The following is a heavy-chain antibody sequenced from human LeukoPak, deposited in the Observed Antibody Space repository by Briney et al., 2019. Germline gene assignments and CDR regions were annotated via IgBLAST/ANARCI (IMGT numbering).Heavy chain of an antibody. V-gene: IGHV1-8*01. CDR3: ARGVVIVVAQLYNWFDP. J-gene: IGHJ5*02. Sequence: ASVNVSCKASGYTFTSYDINWVRQATGQGLEWMGWMNPNSGNTGYAQKFQGRVAMTRNTSISTAYMELSSLRSEDTAVYYCARGVVIVVAQLYNWFDPWGQGTLVTVSS. CDR1: GYTFTSYD. CDR2: MNPNSGNT. D-gene: IGHD3-22*01.